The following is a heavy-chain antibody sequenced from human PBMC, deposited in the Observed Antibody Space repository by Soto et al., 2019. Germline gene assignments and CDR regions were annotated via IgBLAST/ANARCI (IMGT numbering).Heavy chain of an antibody. J-gene: IGHJ4*02. CDR2: IYYSGST. D-gene: IGHD3-9*01. V-gene: IGHV4-59*01. CDR3: ARGDILTGSFPY. CDR1: GGSISSYY. Sequence: SETLSLTCTVSGGSISSYYWSWIRQPPGKGLEWIGYIYYSGSTNYNPSLKSRVTISVDTSKNQFSLKLSSVTAADTAVYYCARGDILTGSFPYWGQGTLVTVSS.